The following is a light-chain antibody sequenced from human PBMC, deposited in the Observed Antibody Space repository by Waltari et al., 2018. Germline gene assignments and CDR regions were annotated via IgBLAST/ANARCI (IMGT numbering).Light chain of an antibody. V-gene: IGLV3-21*02. CDR2: DDI. J-gene: IGLJ3*02. CDR1: NIGTNS. Sequence: SYVVTKPPSVSVAPGQTARITCGGNNIGTNSVHWYQQKPGQAPVLVVYDDIDRPSGISERFSGSNSGNTATLTISRVEAGDEADYYCQVWDSNSDHLVMFGGGTKLTVL. CDR3: QVWDSNSDHLVM.